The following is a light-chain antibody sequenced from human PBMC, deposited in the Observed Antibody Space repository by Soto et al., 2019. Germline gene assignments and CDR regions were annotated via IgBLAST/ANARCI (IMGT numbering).Light chain of an antibody. J-gene: IGLJ2*01. CDR2: RSN. CDR1: YSNIETNH. Sequence: QAVVTQPPSASGAPGQRVTISCSGSYSNIETNHVYWYQHLPGTAPRLLIYRSNQRPSGVPDRFSGSRSGTSASLAISGLRSEDEAYYYCVVWDDSLSGVLFGGGTQLTVL. V-gene: IGLV1-47*01. CDR3: VVWDDSLSGVL.